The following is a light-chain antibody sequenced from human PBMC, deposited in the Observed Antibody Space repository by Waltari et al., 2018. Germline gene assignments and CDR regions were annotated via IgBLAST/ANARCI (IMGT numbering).Light chain of an antibody. J-gene: IGLJ2*01. CDR1: SSTVGSFNV. CDR2: DVS. V-gene: IGLV2-23*02. CDR3: CSYAGSVV. Sequence: QSALTQPASVSGSPGQSITISCTGTSSTVGSFNVVSWYQQHPGKAPKLMIYDVSKRPSGVSNRFSGSKSGNTASLTISELQAEDEADYYCCSYAGSVVFGGGTKLTVL.